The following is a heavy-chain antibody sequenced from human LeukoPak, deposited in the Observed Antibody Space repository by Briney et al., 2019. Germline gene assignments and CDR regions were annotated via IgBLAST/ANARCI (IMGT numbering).Heavy chain of an antibody. V-gene: IGHV4-30-4*01. CDR2: IYYSGST. J-gene: IGHJ4*02. D-gene: IGHD4-11*01. CDR3: ARSRDYIWFDY. Sequence: SETLSLTCTVSGGSISSGDYYWSWIRQPPGKGLEWIGYIYYSGSTYYNPSLKSRVTISVDTSKNQFSLKLSSVTAADTAVYYCARSRDYIWFDYWGQGTLVTVSS. CDR1: GGSISSGDYY.